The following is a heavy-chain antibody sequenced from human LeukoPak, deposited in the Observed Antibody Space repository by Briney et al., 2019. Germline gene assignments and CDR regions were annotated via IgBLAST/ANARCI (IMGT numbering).Heavy chain of an antibody. V-gene: IGHV4-59*12. CDR3: VRHDPIGNSQPLGV. D-gene: IGHD4-23*01. J-gene: IGHJ3*01. Sequence: SETLSLTCTVSGGSLTNYYWSWIRQPPGKGLEWIASIYYTGATNYTPSLKSRLTVSLDMSKNHFSLKLTSVTAADTAVYYCVRHDPIGNSQPLGVWGQGTMVTVSS. CDR1: GGSLTNYY. CDR2: IYYTGAT.